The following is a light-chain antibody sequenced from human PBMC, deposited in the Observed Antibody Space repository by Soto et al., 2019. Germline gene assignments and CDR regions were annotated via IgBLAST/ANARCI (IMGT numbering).Light chain of an antibody. V-gene: IGLV2-14*01. J-gene: IGLJ1*01. Sequence: QPVLTQPPSASGTPGQRVTISCSGSSSNIGSNYVYWYQQHPGKAPKLLIYEVNNRPSGVSHRFSGSKSGNTASLTISGLQAEDEADYYCSSFASTHTYVFGTGTKLTVL. CDR2: EVN. CDR1: SSNIGSNY. CDR3: SSFASTHTYV.